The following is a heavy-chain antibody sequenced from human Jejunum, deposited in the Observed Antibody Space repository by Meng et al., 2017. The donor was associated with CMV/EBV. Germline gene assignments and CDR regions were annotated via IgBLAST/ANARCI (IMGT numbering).Heavy chain of an antibody. V-gene: IGHV3-66*02. D-gene: IGHD6-13*01. CDR3: ARDLAAATVVSSGY. CDR2: IYSGGST. CDR1: GFPVSTTY. J-gene: IGHJ4*02. Sequence: AASGFPVSTTYLSWVRQPPGKGLEWVSVIYSGGSTFYADSVKGRFTISRDNSENTVYLQMNRLRVEDTAVYYCARDLAAATVVSSGYWGRGTLVTVSS.